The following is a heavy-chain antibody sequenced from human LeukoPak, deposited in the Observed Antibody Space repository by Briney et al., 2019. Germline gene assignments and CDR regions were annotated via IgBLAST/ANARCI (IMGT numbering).Heavy chain of an antibody. D-gene: IGHD6-13*01. Sequence: SQTLSLTCAISGDSVSSNSAAWNWIRQSPSRGLEWLGRTYYRSKWYNDYAVSVKSRITINPDTSKNQFSLQLNSVTPEDTAVYYCARDRGSSWQGERDAFDIWGQGTMVTVSS. J-gene: IGHJ3*02. V-gene: IGHV6-1*01. CDR2: TYYRSKWYN. CDR1: GDSVSSNSAA. CDR3: ARDRGSSWQGERDAFDI.